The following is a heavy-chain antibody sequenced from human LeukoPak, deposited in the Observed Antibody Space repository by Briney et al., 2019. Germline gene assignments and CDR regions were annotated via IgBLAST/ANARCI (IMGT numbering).Heavy chain of an antibody. D-gene: IGHD3-22*01. Sequence: ASVKVSCKASGYSFTSHYMHWVRQAPGQGLEWMGLINPSGSSTLYAQKFQGRVTITADESTSTAYMELSSLRSEDTAVYYCARAAYYYDSSKGPGYYYYYYMDVWGKGTTVTISS. CDR2: INPSGSST. CDR3: ARAAYYYDSSKGPGYYYYYYMDV. J-gene: IGHJ6*03. V-gene: IGHV1-46*01. CDR1: GYSFTSHY.